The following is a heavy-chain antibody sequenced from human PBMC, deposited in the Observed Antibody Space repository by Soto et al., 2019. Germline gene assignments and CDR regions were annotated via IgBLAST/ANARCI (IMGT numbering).Heavy chain of an antibody. CDR2: ISWNSGSI. Sequence: PGGSLRLSCAASGSTFDDYAMHWVRQAPGKGLEWVSGISWNSGSIGYADSVKGRFTISRDNAKNSLYLQMNSLRAEDTALYYCAKGYCSSTSCYKASDIWGQGTMVTVSS. V-gene: IGHV3-9*01. D-gene: IGHD2-2*02. CDR3: AKGYCSSTSCYKASDI. CDR1: GSTFDDYA. J-gene: IGHJ3*02.